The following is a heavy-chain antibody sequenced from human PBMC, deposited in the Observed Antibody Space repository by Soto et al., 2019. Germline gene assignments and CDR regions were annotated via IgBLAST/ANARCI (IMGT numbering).Heavy chain of an antibody. CDR1: GFTFSDYY. Sequence: QVQLVESGGGLVKPGGSLRLSCAASGFTFSDYYMSWIRQAPGKGLEWIGYIYYSGSTYYNPSLKSRVTISVDTSKNQFSLKLSSVTAADTAVYYCARGDYYYYGMDVWGQGTTVTVSS. V-gene: IGHV4-30-4*08. CDR2: IYYSGST. CDR3: ARGDYYYYGMDV. J-gene: IGHJ6*02.